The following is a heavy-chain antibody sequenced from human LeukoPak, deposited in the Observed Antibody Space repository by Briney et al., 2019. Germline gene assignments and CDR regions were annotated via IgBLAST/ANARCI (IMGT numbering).Heavy chain of an antibody. V-gene: IGHV6-1*01. CDR3: ARDHSYTFDY. Sequence: SQTLSLTCAISRDSVSSDGAAWSWIRQSPSRGLEWLGRTYYRSKWYSDYAVSVKSRITINPDTSKNQFSLHLNSVTPEDTAVYYCARDHSYTFDYWGQGTLVTVSS. D-gene: IGHD3-16*02. CDR1: RDSVSSDGAA. J-gene: IGHJ4*02. CDR2: TYYRSKWYS.